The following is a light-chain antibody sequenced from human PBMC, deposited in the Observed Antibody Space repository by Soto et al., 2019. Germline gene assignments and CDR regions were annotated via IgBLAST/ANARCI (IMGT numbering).Light chain of an antibody. V-gene: IGKV3-20*01. CDR3: QQYGSSPGT. Sequence: EIVLTQSPGTLSLSPGERATHSCRASQSVTSNYLAWYQQKPGQAPRLLLFGASIRDTGIPDRFSGSGSGTDFTLTIRRLESEDFAVYYCQQYGSSPGTFGQGTKVEIK. CDR2: GAS. CDR1: QSVTSNY. J-gene: IGKJ1*01.